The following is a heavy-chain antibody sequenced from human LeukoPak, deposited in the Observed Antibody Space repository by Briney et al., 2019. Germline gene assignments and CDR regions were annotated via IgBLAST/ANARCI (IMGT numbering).Heavy chain of an antibody. J-gene: IGHJ3*02. D-gene: IGHD6-19*01. Sequence: ASVKVSCKASGYTFTSYDTNWVRQAPGQGLEWMGWMNPNSGNTGYAQKFQGRVTMTRNTSISTAYMELSSLRSEDTAVYYCARGWVAVAGTGCAFDIWGQGTMVTVSS. CDR1: GYTFTSYD. V-gene: IGHV1-8*01. CDR2: MNPNSGNT. CDR3: ARGWVAVAGTGCAFDI.